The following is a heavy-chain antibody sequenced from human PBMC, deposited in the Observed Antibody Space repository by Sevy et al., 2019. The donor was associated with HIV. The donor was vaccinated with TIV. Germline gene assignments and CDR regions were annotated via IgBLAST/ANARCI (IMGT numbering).Heavy chain of an antibody. Sequence: GGSVRLSCAASGFTVSSNYMTWVRQAPGKGLEWVSVIYSGGNTYYADSVKGRFTISRDNSKNTMYLQMNSLRVEDTAVYYCARDRRGYCSSTSCYPYGMDVWGQGTTVTVSS. J-gene: IGHJ6*02. CDR3: ARDRRGYCSSTSCYPYGMDV. CDR1: GFTVSSNY. D-gene: IGHD2-2*01. CDR2: IYSGGNT. V-gene: IGHV3-53*01.